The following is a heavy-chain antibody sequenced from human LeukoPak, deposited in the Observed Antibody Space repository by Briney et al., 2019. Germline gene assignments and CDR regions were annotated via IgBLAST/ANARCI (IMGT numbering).Heavy chain of an antibody. V-gene: IGHV3-23*01. J-gene: IGHJ4*02. Sequence: GGSLRLSCAASGFTFSSYAMSWVRQAPGKGLEWVSAISGSGGSTYYADSVKGQFTISRDNSKNTLYLQMNSLRAEDTAVYYCAKDYYDSSGPQEFGYWGQGTLVTVSS. D-gene: IGHD3-22*01. CDR1: GFTFSSYA. CDR3: AKDYYDSSGPQEFGY. CDR2: ISGSGGST.